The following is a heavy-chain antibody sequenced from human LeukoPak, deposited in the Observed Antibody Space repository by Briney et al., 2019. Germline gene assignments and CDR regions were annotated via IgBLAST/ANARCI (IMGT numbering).Heavy chain of an antibody. CDR1: GFSLSTNGVG. CDR2: IYWEDDK. Sequence: SGPTLVKPTQPLTLTCTFPGFSLSTNGVGVGWIRQPPGKALEWLSLIYWEDDKRYSPSLKSRLTITKDTSKNQVVLTMTNMDPVDTATYYCAHSHWGYDILTGYYRENWFDPWGQGTLVTVSS. V-gene: IGHV2-5*02. D-gene: IGHD3-9*01. J-gene: IGHJ5*02. CDR3: AHSHWGYDILTGYYRENWFDP.